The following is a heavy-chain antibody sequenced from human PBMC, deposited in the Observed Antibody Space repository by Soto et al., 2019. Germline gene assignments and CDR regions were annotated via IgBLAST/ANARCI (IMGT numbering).Heavy chain of an antibody. CDR3: ARLDGDYARGYHYYGLAV. CDR1: GYSFTSYW. J-gene: IGHJ6*02. Sequence: GESLKISCKGSGYSFTSYWIGWVRQMPGKGLEWMGIIYPGDSDTRYSPSFQGQVTISADKSISTAYLQWSSLKAPDTAMYYCARLDGDYARGYHYYGLAVWGQGTTVTVSS. V-gene: IGHV5-51*01. CDR2: IYPGDSDT. D-gene: IGHD4-17*01.